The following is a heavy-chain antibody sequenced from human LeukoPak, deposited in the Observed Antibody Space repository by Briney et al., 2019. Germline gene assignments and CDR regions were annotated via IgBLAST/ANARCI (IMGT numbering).Heavy chain of an antibody. CDR1: GYTFTGYY. D-gene: IGHD1-26*01. CDR2: INPSGGST. J-gene: IGHJ5*02. CDR3: ARAGQGGSYLTGVNWFDP. Sequence: GASVKVSCKASGYTFTGYYIHWVRQAPGQGLEWMGIINPSGGSTSYAQKFQGRVTMTRGTSTSTVYMELSSLRSEDTAVYYCARAGQGGSYLTGVNWFDPWGQGTLVTVSS. V-gene: IGHV1-46*01.